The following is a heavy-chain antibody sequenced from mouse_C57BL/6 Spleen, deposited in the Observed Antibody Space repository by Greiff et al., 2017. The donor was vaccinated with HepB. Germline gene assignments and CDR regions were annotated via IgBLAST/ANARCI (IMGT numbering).Heavy chain of an antibody. Sequence: VQLQQSGPELVKPGASVMISCKASGYTFTDYYMNWVKQSHGKSLEWIGDINPNNGGTSYNQKFKGKATLTVDKSSSTAYMELRSLTSEDSAVYYCAREDYYGFAYWGQGTLVTVSA. D-gene: IGHD1-1*01. V-gene: IGHV1-26*01. J-gene: IGHJ3*01. CDR2: INPNNGGT. CDR3: AREDYYGFAY. CDR1: GYTFTDYY.